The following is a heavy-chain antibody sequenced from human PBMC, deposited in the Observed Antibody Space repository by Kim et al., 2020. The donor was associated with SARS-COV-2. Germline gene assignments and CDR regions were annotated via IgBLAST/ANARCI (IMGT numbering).Heavy chain of an antibody. Sequence: GGSLRLSCAASGFTFSSYAMSWVRQAPGKGLEWVSAISGSGGSTYYADSVKGRFTISRDNSKNTLYLQMNSLRAEDTAVYYCAKDPSTIFGGLDAFDIWGQGTMVTVSS. CDR1: GFTFSSYA. CDR3: AKDPSTIFGGLDAFDI. J-gene: IGHJ3*02. V-gene: IGHV3-23*01. CDR2: ISGSGGST. D-gene: IGHD3-3*01.